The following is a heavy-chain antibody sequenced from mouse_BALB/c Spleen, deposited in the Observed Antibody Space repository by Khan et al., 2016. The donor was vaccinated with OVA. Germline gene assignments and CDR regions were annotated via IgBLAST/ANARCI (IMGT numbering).Heavy chain of an antibody. CDR1: GFTFSTFA. CDR3: ARSPYGNFAY. V-gene: IGHV5-9-3*01. CDR2: ISSDGDYT. Sequence: DVQLVESGGGLVKPGGSLKLSCAVSGFTFSTFAMSWVRQTPEKRLEWVATISSDGDYTFYPDIVTGRFTISRDNAKNTLYLQMSSLRSEDTAMYYCARSPYGNFAYWGQGTLVTVSA. J-gene: IGHJ3*01. D-gene: IGHD2-1*01.